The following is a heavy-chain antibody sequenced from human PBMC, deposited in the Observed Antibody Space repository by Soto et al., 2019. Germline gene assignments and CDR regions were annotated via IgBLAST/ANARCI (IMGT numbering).Heavy chain of an antibody. J-gene: IGHJ3*02. CDR1: GRSVNSAGYC. V-gene: IGHV4-30-2*01. CDR3: ARVPIYYDSSGYYHYGTIDI. D-gene: IGHD3-22*01. CDR2: IYHSGST. Sequence: SETLSLTWAVSGRSVNSAGYCWSWIRQPPGKGLEWIGYIYHSGSTYYNPSLKSRVTISLDRSNNHFSLKLSSVTAADTAVYYCARVPIYYDSSGYYHYGTIDIWGQGTMVTVSS.